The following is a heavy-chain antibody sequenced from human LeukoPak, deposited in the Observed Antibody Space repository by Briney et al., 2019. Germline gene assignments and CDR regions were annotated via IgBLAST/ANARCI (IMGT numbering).Heavy chain of an antibody. CDR1: GGTFSSYA. CDR3: ARDSAWGPEFDY. CDR2: IIPIFGTA. Sequence: SVKVSCKASGGTFSSYAISLVRLAPGQGLEWMGRIIPIFGTANYAQKFQGRVTITTDESTSTAYMELSSLRSEDTAVHYCARDSAWGPEFDYWGQGTLVTVPS. D-gene: IGHD7-27*01. V-gene: IGHV1-69*05. J-gene: IGHJ4*02.